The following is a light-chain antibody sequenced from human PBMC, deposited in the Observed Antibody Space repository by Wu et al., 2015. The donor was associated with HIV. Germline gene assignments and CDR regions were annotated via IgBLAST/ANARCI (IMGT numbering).Light chain of an antibody. CDR1: QGISSY. CDR2: AAS. J-gene: IGKJ3*01. CDR3: QQVNSYPHT. V-gene: IGKV1-9*01. Sequence: DIQLTQSPSFLSASVGDRVTITCRASQGISSYLAWYQQKPGKAPNLLIYAASTLQSGVPSRFSGSGSGTEFTLTISSLQPEDFATYYCQQVNSYPHTFGLGTKVDIK.